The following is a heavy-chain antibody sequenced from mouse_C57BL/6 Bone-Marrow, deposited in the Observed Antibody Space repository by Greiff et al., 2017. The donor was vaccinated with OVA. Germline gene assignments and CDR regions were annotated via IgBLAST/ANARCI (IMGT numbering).Heavy chain of an antibody. J-gene: IGHJ3*01. CDR2: IRNKANGYTT. V-gene: IGHV7-3*01. CDR1: GFTFTDYY. D-gene: IGHD1-1*01. CDR3: ASPRDYYYGSSYAL. Sequence: EVKLMESGGGLVQPGGSLSLSCAASGFTFTDYYMSWVRQPPGKALEWLGFIRNKANGYTTEYRASVKGRFTISRDNSQSILYLQMNALRAEDSATYYCASPRDYYYGSSYALWGQGTLVTVSA.